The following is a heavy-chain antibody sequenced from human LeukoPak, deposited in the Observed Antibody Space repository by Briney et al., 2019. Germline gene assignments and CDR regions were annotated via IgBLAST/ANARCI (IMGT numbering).Heavy chain of an antibody. CDR2: INSDGGST. Sequence: PGGSLRLSCAASGFTLSSYWMHWVRQAPGKGLVWVSGINSDGGSTRYADSVKGRFIITRDNAKNMLYLQMNSLRAEDTAVYYCASMNGHAFGIWGQGTRVTVSS. J-gene: IGHJ3*02. V-gene: IGHV3-74*01. CDR1: GFTLSSYW. CDR3: ASMNGHAFGI. D-gene: IGHD2-8*01.